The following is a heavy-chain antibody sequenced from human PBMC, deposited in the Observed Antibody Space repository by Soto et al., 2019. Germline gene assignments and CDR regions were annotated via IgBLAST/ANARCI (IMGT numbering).Heavy chain of an antibody. J-gene: IGHJ4*02. CDR3: NRGSEYDFWSGYL. CDR1: GGTSTRYA. CDR2: IVPMFGTS. D-gene: IGHD3-3*01. V-gene: IGHV1-69*06. Sequence: QERLVQSGAEVRKPGSSVKVSCKVTGGTSTRYAINWVRQAPGQELEWMGGIVPMFGTSKYAQKFQGRVTITADTSTNIAYMELRSLRSEDTAVYYCNRGSEYDFWSGYLWGQGTLVSFSS.